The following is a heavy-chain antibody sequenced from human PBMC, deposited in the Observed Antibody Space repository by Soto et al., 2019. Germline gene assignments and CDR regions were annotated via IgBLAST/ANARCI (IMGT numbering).Heavy chain of an antibody. CDR3: ASGPATPRDYFDY. CDR2: IIPIFGTA. D-gene: IGHD2-15*01. J-gene: IGHJ4*02. CDR1: GGTFSSYA. Sequence: ASVKVSCKGSGGTFSSYAISWVRQAPGQGLEWMGGIIPIFGTANYAQKFQGRVTITADESTSTAYMELSSLRSEDTAVYYCASGPATPRDYFDYWGQGTLVTVSS. V-gene: IGHV1-69*13.